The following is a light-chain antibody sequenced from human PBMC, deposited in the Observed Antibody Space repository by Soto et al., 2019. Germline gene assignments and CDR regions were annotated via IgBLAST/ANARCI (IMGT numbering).Light chain of an antibody. V-gene: IGKV3-15*01. J-gene: IGKJ1*01. CDR2: GVS. Sequence: ILMTQTPATLSVSPGERATLSCRASQSVGSHLAWYQQKSGQAPSLLIYGVSTRATGIPARFSGSGSGKEFTLTISSLQSEDFAVYYCQQYKNWPPWTFGQGTKVEIK. CDR3: QQYKNWPPWT. CDR1: QSVGSH.